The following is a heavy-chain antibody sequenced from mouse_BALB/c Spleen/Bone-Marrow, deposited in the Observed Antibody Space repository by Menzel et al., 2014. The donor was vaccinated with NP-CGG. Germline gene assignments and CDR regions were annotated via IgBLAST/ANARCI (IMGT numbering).Heavy chain of an antibody. CDR3: GRSGNVRNDKDY. Sequence: VQLQQSGAELVRPGVSVTISCTGSGYTFTNNAIHWVKQSRAKSLEWIGIISTYYGDTTYNQKFKGKATMTVDKSSSTAYLKLARLTSEDSAIYYCGRSGNVRNDKDYRGQGTSVTVSS. CDR2: ISTYYGDT. J-gene: IGHJ4*01. D-gene: IGHD1-1*01. V-gene: IGHV1S137*01. CDR1: GYTFTNNA.